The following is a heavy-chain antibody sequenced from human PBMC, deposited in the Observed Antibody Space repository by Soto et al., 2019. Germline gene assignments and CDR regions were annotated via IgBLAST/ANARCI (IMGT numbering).Heavy chain of an antibody. D-gene: IGHD5-12*01. CDR3: ARAGATISGFDY. CDR1: GGSISSYY. V-gene: IGHV4-59*01. J-gene: IGHJ4*02. CDR2: IYYSGST. Sequence: PSETLSLTCTVSGGSISSYYWSWIRQPPGKGLEWIGYIYYSGSTNYNPSLKSRVTISVDTSKNQFSLKLSSVTAADTAVYYCARAGATISGFDYWGQGTLVTVS.